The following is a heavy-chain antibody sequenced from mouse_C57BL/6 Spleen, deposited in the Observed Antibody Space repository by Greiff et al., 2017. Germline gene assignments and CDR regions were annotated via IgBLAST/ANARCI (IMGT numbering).Heavy chain of an antibody. Sequence: VQLQQSGAELVKPGASVKLSCTASGFNFKDYDMHWVKQRTEQGLEWIGRIDPEDGTTKYAPKFQGEAPITADTSSNTAYLQLISLTSEDAAVYYCASPPTGTYWYFDVWGTGTTVTVSS. CDR1: GFNFKDYD. CDR3: ASPPTGTYWYFDV. CDR2: IDPEDGTT. J-gene: IGHJ1*03. D-gene: IGHD4-1*01. V-gene: IGHV14-2*01.